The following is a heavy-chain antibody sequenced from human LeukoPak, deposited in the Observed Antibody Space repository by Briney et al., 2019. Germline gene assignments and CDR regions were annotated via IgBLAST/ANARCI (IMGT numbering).Heavy chain of an antibody. CDR2: ISSSSSNYI. CDR1: GFTFSSYS. J-gene: IGHJ2*01. V-gene: IGHV3-21*01. Sequence: GGSLRLSCAASGFTFSSYSMNWVRQDPGKGLEWVSSISSSSSNYIYYADSLKGRFTISRDNAKNSLYLQMNSLRAEDTAVYYCATLLWYGGLLDLWGRGTLVTVSS. D-gene: IGHD3-10*01. CDR3: ATLLWYGGLLDL.